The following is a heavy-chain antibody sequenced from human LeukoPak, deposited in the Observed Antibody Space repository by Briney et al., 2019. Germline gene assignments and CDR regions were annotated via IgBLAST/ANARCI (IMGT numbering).Heavy chain of an antibody. CDR2: IYSGGST. V-gene: IGHV3-66*04. Sequence: RPGGSLRLSCAASGFTFDDYGMSWVRQAPGKGLEWVSVIYSGGSTYYADSVKGRFTISRDNSKNTLYLQMNSLRAEDTAVYYCARLEPRPLNWGQGTLVTVSS. J-gene: IGHJ4*02. CDR3: ARLEPRPLN. CDR1: GFTFDDYG.